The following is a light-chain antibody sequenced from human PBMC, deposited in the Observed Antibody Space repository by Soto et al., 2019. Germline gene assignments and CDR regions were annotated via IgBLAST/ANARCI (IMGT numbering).Light chain of an antibody. Sequence: DIVLTQTPLSSPVTLGQPASISCRSSQSLLHSDGNTYLSWLQRRPGQPPSLLIYKVSNRLSGVPGRFSGSGAETDFTLEMSRGEAEDDGVYYCMQATQYRPYTFGQGTKLEIK. V-gene: IGKV2-24*01. CDR1: QSLLHSDGNTY. CDR3: MQATQYRPYT. CDR2: KVS. J-gene: IGKJ2*01.